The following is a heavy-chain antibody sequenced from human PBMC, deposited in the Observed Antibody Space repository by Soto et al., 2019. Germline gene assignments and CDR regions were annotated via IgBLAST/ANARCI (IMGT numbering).Heavy chain of an antibody. CDR3: ARVGGVAARTFDY. V-gene: IGHV4-59*01. J-gene: IGHJ4*02. Sequence: SETLSLTCTVSGGSISPFYWSWVRQPPGKGLEWIGYPYYRGNTNSNPSLKSRVTLSVHPSKAQVSLRLTFVTAADTAVYYCARVGGVAARTFDYWGQGTVVTVSS. CDR1: GGSISPFY. CDR2: PYYRGNT. D-gene: IGHD2-15*01.